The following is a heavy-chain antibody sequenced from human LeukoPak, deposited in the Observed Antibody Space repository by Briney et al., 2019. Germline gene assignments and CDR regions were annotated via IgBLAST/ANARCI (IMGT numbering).Heavy chain of an antibody. V-gene: IGHV3-53*01. CDR1: GFTFSSYW. CDR2: IYSGGST. D-gene: IGHD1/OR15-1a*01. Sequence: GGSLRLSCAASGFTFSSYWMHWVRQAPGKGLEWVSVIYSGGSTYYADSVKGRFTISRDNSKNTLYLQMNSLRAEDTAVYYCARVWRTQFDYWGQGTLITVSS. CDR3: ARVWRTQFDY. J-gene: IGHJ4*02.